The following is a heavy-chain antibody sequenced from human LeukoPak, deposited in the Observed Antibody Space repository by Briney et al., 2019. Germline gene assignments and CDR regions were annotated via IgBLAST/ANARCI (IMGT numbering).Heavy chain of an antibody. V-gene: IGHV4-4*09. CDR3: ARSLGYCISTSCYPQEFDY. D-gene: IGHD2-2*01. Sequence: RQPPGXGLEWIGYIYTSGSTNYNPSLKSRVTISVDTSRNQFSLKLSSVTAADTAVYYCARSLGYCISTSCYPQEFDYWGQGTLVTVSS. CDR2: IYTSGST. J-gene: IGHJ4*02.